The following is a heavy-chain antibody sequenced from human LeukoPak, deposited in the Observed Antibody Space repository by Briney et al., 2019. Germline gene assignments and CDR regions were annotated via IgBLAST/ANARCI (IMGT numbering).Heavy chain of an antibody. D-gene: IGHD3-22*01. J-gene: IGHJ4*02. CDR3: AKGGYYERPWYFDY. CDR2: ISFDGTNK. Sequence: GRSLSLPCAASGFTFSHYAMHWVRQAPGKGLEWVAVISFDGTNKFYADSVKGRFTISRDNSKNAQYLQMNSLRAEDTAVYYCAKGGYYERPWYFDYWGQVTLVTVSS. CDR1: GFTFSHYA. V-gene: IGHV3-30*18.